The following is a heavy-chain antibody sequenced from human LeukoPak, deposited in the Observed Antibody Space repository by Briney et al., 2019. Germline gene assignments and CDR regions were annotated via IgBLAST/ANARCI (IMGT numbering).Heavy chain of an antibody. CDR1: GYTFTGYY. D-gene: IGHD3-22*01. Sequence: GASVKVSCKASGYTFTGYYMHWVRQAPGQGLEWMGWINPNSGGTNYAQKFQGRVTMTRDTSISTAYMELSRLRSDDTAVYYCARDDSGTMIVTSSPVPQFDPWGQGTLVTVSS. J-gene: IGHJ5*02. CDR3: ARDDSGTMIVTSSPVPQFDP. CDR2: INPNSGGT. V-gene: IGHV1-2*02.